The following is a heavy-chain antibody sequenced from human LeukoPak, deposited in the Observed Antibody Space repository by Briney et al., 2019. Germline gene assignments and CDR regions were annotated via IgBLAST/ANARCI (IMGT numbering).Heavy chain of an antibody. CDR2: ISWNSGSI. CDR1: GFTFDDYA. D-gene: IGHD4-17*01. Sequence: GGSLRLSCAASGFTFDDYAMHWVRQAPGKGLEWVSGISWNSGSIVYADSVKGRFTISRDNAKNSLYLQMNSLRAEDTALYYCAKDIHHDYGDPAHFDYWGQGTLVTVSS. J-gene: IGHJ4*02. V-gene: IGHV3-9*01. CDR3: AKDIHHDYGDPAHFDY.